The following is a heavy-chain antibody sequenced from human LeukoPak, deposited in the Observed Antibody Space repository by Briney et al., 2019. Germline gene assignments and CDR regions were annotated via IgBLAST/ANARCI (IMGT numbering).Heavy chain of an antibody. D-gene: IGHD1-26*01. Sequence: KTSETLSLTCTVSGGSVSSGSYYWSWIRQPPGKGLELIGYIYYSGSTNYNPSLKSRVTISVDTSKNQFSLKLSSVTAADTAVYYCARDVVGALYFDYWGQGTLVTVSS. CDR1: GGSVSSGSYY. CDR3: ARDVVGALYFDY. V-gene: IGHV4-61*01. CDR2: IYYSGST. J-gene: IGHJ4*02.